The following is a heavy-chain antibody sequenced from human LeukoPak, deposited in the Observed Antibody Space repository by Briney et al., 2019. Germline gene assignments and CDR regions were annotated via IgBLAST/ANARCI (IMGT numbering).Heavy chain of an antibody. D-gene: IGHD3-16*01. V-gene: IGHV3-74*01. CDR1: GFDFSSNW. J-gene: IGHJ4*02. CDR3: AKDHYWGIDY. CDR2: IKGDGIST. Sequence: GGSLRLSCAASGFDFSSNWMHWVRHAPGQGLVWVSRIKGDGISTNYADSVKGRFTTSRDIAKNTLYLQMNSLRAEDTGVYYCAKDHYWGIDYWGRGTLVTVSS.